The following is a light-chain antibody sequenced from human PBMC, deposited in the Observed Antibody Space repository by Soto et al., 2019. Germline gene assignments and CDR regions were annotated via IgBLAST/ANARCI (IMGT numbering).Light chain of an antibody. J-gene: IGKJ3*01. CDR2: GAS. CDR3: HQDGDSPL. CDR1: QSVRSSY. Sequence: EIVLTQSPGTLSLSPGERATLSCRASQSVRSSYLAWYQQKPGQAPRLLIYGASIRAPGIPDRFGGSGSGTDFTLTISRLEPEDFAVYYCHQDGDSPLFGPGTKVDIK. V-gene: IGKV3-20*01.